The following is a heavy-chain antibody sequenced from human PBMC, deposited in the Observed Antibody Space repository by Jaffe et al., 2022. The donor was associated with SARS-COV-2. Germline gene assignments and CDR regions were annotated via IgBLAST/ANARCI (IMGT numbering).Heavy chain of an antibody. CDR3: AREVLETVQWELPNYYYGMDV. D-gene: IGHD1-26*01. V-gene: IGHV3-7*01. CDR2: IKQDGSEK. J-gene: IGHJ6*02. CDR1: GFTFSSYW. Sequence: EVQLVESGGGLVQPGGSLRLSCAASGFTFSSYWMSWVRQAPGKGLEWVANIKQDGSEKYYVDSVKGRFTISRDNAKNSLYLQMNSLRAEDTAVYYCAREVLETVQWELPNYYYGMDVWGQGTTVTVSS.